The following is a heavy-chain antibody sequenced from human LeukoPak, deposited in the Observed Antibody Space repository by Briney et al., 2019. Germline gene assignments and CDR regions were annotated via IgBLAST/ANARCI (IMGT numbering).Heavy chain of an antibody. D-gene: IGHD2-8*01. CDR1: GVSISSYY. J-gene: IGHJ4*02. CDR2: IYYSGNT. Sequence: SETLSLTCTVSGVSISSYYWSWIRQSPGKGLEWIGYIYYSGNTNYNPSLKSRVTISVDTSKNQFSLRLTSVTAADTAVYYCARRPPNGGYDYRGQGTLVTVSS. CDR3: ARRPPNGGYDY. V-gene: IGHV4-59*08.